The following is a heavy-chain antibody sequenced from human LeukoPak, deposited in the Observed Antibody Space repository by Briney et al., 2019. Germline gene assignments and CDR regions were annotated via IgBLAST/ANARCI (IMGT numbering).Heavy chain of an antibody. J-gene: IGHJ4*02. D-gene: IGHD2-2*02. V-gene: IGHV4-34*01. CDR3: ASRYFCSSTSCYTFGY. CDR2: INHSGST. Sequence: PSETLSLTCAVYGEPFNGYYWNWIRQSPGKGLEWIGEINHSGSTNYNPSLKSRVTISVDTSKNQFSLKLNSVTAADTAVYYCASRYFCSSTSCYTFGYWGQGTLVTVSS. CDR1: GEPFNGYY.